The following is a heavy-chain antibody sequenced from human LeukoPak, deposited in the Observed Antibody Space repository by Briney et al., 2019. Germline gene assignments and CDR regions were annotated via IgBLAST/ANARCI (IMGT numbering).Heavy chain of an antibody. J-gene: IGHJ3*01. V-gene: IGHV3-23*01. Sequence: GGSLRLSCAASGFTFSNYAMSWVRQAPGKGLEWVSGISRSASSKYQADSVKGRFTISRDTSKNTLYMHMNSLRADDTAVYYWAMKAVPRPRLHDAFDFWGQGKVVSVSS. D-gene: IGHD5-24*01. CDR2: ISRSASSK. CDR3: AMKAVPRPRLHDAFDF. CDR1: GFTFSNYA.